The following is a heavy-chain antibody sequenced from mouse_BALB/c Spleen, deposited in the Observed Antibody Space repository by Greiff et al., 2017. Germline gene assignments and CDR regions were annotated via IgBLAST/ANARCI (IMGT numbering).Heavy chain of an antibody. Sequence: QVQLQQSGAELMKPGASVKISCKATGYTFSSYWIEWVKQRPGHGLEWIGEILPGSGSTNYNEKFKGKATFTADTSSNPAYMQLSSLTSEDSAVYYCARAYYGSSPAWFAYWGQGTLVTVSA. CDR3: ARAYYGSSPAWFAY. CDR1: GYTFSSYW. V-gene: IGHV1-9*01. D-gene: IGHD1-1*01. CDR2: ILPGSGST. J-gene: IGHJ3*01.